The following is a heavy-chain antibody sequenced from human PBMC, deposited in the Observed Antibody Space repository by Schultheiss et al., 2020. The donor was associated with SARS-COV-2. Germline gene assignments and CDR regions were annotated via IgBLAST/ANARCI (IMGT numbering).Heavy chain of an antibody. CDR3: ARFLVQNVVPAAYYYYYYGMDV. Sequence: GESLKISCAASGFTFSSYSMNWVRQAPGKGLEWVSSISSSSSYIYYADSVKGRFTISRDNAKNSLYLQMNSLRAEDTAVYYCARFLVQNVVPAAYYYYYYGMDVWGQGTTVTVSS. D-gene: IGHD2-2*01. J-gene: IGHJ6*02. CDR1: GFTFSSYS. V-gene: IGHV3-21*01. CDR2: ISSSSSYI.